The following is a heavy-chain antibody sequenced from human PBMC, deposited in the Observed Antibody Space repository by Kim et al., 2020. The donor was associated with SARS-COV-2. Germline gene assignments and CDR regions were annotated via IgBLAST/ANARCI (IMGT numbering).Heavy chain of an antibody. Sequence: LKSRVTISVDTSTNQFSLKLSAVTAADTAVYYCARGLGISMIVVVNGPFDYWGQGTLVTVSS. J-gene: IGHJ4*02. D-gene: IGHD3-22*01. V-gene: IGHV4-34*01. CDR3: ARGLGISMIVVVNGPFDY.